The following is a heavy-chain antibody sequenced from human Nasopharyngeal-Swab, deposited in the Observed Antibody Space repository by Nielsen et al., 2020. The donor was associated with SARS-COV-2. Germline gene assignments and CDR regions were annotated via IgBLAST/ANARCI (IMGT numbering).Heavy chain of an antibody. D-gene: IGHD6-13*01. CDR3: ARGRKQQLVLRWFDP. V-gene: IGHV4-31*02. CDR2: IYYSGST. J-gene: IGHJ5*02. Sequence: WIRQPPGKGQEWIGYIYYSGSTYYNPSLKSRVTISVDTSKNQFSLKLSSVTAADTAVYYCARGRKQQLVLRWFDPWGQGTLVTVSS.